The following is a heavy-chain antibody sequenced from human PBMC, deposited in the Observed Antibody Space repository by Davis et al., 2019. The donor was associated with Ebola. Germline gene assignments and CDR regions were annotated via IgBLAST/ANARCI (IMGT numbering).Heavy chain of an antibody. CDR3: ARGLIWFGELLPENYFDY. J-gene: IGHJ4*02. D-gene: IGHD3-10*01. Sequence: GSLRLSCTVSIGSMNDYYWTWIRQSPGKGLEWIAYIYATGTTSYSPSLRSRVVISVDTSKNQFSLRLNSVSAADTAVYYCARGLIWFGELLPENYFDYWGQGTLVTVSS. V-gene: IGHV4-4*09. CDR2: IYATGTT. CDR1: IGSMNDYY.